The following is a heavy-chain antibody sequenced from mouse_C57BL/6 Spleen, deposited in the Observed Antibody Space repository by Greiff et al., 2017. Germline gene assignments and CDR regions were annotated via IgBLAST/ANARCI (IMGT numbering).Heavy chain of an antibody. CDR2: IDPSDSYT. CDR3: ARRGGYDLYYFDY. Sequence: QVQLQQPGAELVMPGASVKLSCKASGYTFTSYWMHWVKQRPGQGLEWIGEIDPSDSYTNYNQKFKGKSTLTVDKSSSTAYMQLSSLTSEDSAVYYCARRGGYDLYYFDYWGQGTTLTVSS. D-gene: IGHD2-2*01. CDR1: GYTFTSYW. V-gene: IGHV1-69*01. J-gene: IGHJ2*01.